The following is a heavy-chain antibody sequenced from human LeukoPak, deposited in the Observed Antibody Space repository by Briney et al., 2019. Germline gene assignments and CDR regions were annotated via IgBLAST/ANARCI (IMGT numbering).Heavy chain of an antibody. CDR3: ASDYGGINRDY. V-gene: IGHV3-48*01. CDR2: ITITGTL. CDR1: GFTFSTYS. J-gene: IGHJ4*02. D-gene: IGHD4-23*01. Sequence: GSLRLSCAASGFTFSTYSLNWVRQAPGKGLEWLSHITITGTLYYADSVKGRLTVSRDNAENSLYLQMNSLRAEDTAVYYCASDYGGINRDYWGQGTLVTVSS.